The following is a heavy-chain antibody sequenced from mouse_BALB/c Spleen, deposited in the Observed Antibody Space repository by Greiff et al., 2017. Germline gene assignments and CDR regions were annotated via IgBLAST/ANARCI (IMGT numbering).Heavy chain of an antibody. CDR1: GFTFSDYY. J-gene: IGHJ4*01. CDR3: ARSDCSYYAMDY. Sequence: EVKLVESGGGLVKPGGSLKLSCAASGFTFSDYYMYWVRQTPEKRLEWVATISDGGSYTYYPDSVKGRFTISRDNAKNNLYLQMSSLKSEDTAMYYCARSDCSYYAMDYWGQGTSVTVSS. V-gene: IGHV5-4*02. CDR2: ISDGGSYT.